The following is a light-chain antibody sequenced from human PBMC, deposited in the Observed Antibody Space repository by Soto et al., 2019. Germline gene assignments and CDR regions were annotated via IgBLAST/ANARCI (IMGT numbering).Light chain of an antibody. J-gene: IGKJ1*01. V-gene: IGKV3-15*01. CDR3: QQYDTWPRT. CDR1: QSLSSN. CDR2: GAS. Sequence: EIVMTQSPATLSVSPGERATLSSRASQSLSSNLAWYQQKPGQAPRLLIYGASTRATGIPARFSGSGSGTEFTLTISSLQSQDFAVYYCQQYDTWPRTFGQGTKVDIK.